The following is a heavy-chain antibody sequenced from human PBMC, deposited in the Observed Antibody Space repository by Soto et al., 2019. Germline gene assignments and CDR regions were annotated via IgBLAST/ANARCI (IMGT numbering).Heavy chain of an antibody. J-gene: IGHJ3*02. CDR2: IYYSGST. CDR3: ARHRCSGGSCYTDAFDI. Sequence: SETLSLTCTVSGGSISSYYWSWIRQPPGKGLEWIGYIYYSGSTNYNPSLKSRVTISVDTSKNQFSLKLSSVTAADTAVYYCARHRCSGGSCYTDAFDIWGQGTMVTVSS. V-gene: IGHV4-59*08. D-gene: IGHD2-15*01. CDR1: GGSISSYY.